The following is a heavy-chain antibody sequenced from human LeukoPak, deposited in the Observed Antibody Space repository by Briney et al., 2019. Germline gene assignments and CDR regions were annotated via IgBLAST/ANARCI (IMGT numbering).Heavy chain of an antibody. J-gene: IGHJ4*02. D-gene: IGHD5-12*01. Sequence: ASVKVSCKASGYMFANYGITWVRQAPGQGLEWVGWIRVDNGHTNHAQNFQGRVTMTTDTSTSTAYTEVRSLRPDDTAVYYCARDWDYIVDYWGQGTLVTVSS. CDR2: IRVDNGHT. CDR1: GYMFANYG. V-gene: IGHV1-18*01. CDR3: ARDWDYIVDY.